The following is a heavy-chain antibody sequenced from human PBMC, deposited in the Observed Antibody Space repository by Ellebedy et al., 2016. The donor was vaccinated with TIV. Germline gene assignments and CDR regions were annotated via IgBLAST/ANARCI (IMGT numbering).Heavy chain of an antibody. V-gene: IGHV1-18*04. Sequence: AASVKVSCKASGFTFTRYGINWVRQAPGQGLEWMGWISGYSGKTDYAHKFQGRVTMTTDTGTNTGYMELTSLTSDDTAVYYCERGSGPNSLDPWGQGTLVTVSS. D-gene: IGHD6-19*01. CDR3: ERGSGPNSLDP. CDR1: GFTFTRYG. CDR2: ISGYSGKT. J-gene: IGHJ5*01.